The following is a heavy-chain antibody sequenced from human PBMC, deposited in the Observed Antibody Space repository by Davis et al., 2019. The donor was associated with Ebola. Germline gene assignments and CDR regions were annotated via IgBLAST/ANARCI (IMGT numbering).Heavy chain of an antibody. D-gene: IGHD4-17*01. CDR3: ASGDAVTNFDY. V-gene: IGHV3-21*01. CDR1: GFTFSSYS. Sequence: PGGSLRLSCAASGFTFSSYSMNWVRQAPGKGLEWVSSISSSSSYIYYADSVKGRFTISRDNAKNSLYLQMNSLRAEDTAVYYCASGDAVTNFDYWGQGTLVTVSS. CDR2: ISSSSSYI. J-gene: IGHJ4*02.